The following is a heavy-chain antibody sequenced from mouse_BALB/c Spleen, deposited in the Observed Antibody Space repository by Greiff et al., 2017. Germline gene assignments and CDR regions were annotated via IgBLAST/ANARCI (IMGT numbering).Heavy chain of an antibody. CDR1: GYSITSDYA. Sequence: EVQLQESGPGLVKPSQSLSLTCTVTGYSITSDYAWNWIRQFPGNKLEWMGYISYSGSTSYNPSLKSRISITRDTSKNQFFLQLNSVTTEDTATYYCARWGWLLRGFDYWGQGTTLTVSS. CDR2: ISYSGST. J-gene: IGHJ2*01. CDR3: ARWGWLLRGFDY. V-gene: IGHV3-2*02. D-gene: IGHD2-3*01.